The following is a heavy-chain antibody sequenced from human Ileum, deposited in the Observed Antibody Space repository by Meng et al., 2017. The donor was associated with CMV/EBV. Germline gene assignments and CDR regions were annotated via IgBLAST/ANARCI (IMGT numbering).Heavy chain of an antibody. CDR2: IRYDGSNK. Sequence: GGSLRLSCAASGFTFSSYGMHWVRQAPGKGLEWVAFIRYDGSNKYYADSVKGRFTISRDNSKNTLYLQMNSLRAEDTAVYYCARVTGPAAEGFYHYQYGMDVWGQGTTVTVSS. D-gene: IGHD2-2*01. CDR1: GFTFSSYG. CDR3: ARVTGPAAEGFYHYQYGMDV. V-gene: IGHV3-30*02. J-gene: IGHJ6*02.